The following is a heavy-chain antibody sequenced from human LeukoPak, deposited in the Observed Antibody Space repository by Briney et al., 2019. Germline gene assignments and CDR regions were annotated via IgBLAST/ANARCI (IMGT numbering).Heavy chain of an antibody. V-gene: IGHV1-46*01. CDR1: GYTFTSNY. D-gene: IGHD3-22*01. J-gene: IGHJ6*02. Sequence: ASVKVSCKASGYTFTSNYIHWVRQAPGQGLEWMGMIYPRDGSTSYAQKFQGRVTMTRDTSTSTVHMELSSLRSEDTAVYYCARMEVYYDSGGSYYYYYGMDVWGQGTTVTVSS. CDR2: IYPRDGST. CDR3: ARMEVYYDSGGSYYYYYGMDV.